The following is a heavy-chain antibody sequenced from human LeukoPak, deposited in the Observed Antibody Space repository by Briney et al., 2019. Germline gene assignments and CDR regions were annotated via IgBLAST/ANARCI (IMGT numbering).Heavy chain of an antibody. D-gene: IGHD3-3*01. Sequence: SETLSLTCAVYGGSFSGYYWSWIRQPPGKGLEWIWEINHSGSTNYNPTLKTRVTISVDTSKNQFSLKLSSVTAGDTAVYYCAREGGVGLRFLEWLSGGHYFDYWGQGTLVTVSS. CDR3: AREGGVGLRFLEWLSGGHYFDY. V-gene: IGHV4-34*01. J-gene: IGHJ4*02. CDR1: GGSFSGYY. CDR2: INHSGST.